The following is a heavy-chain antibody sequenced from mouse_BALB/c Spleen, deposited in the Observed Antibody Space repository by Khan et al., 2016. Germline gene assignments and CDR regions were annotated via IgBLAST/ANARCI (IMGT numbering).Heavy chain of an antibody. J-gene: IGHJ2*01. CDR2: IRSKSNNYST. CDR1: GFTFNTYA. V-gene: IGHV10-1*02. CDR3: VGHGNFEN. D-gene: IGHD2-1*01. Sequence: EVQLVESGGGLVQPTGSLKLSCAASGFTFNTYAMNWVRQAPGKGLEWVAHIRSKSNNYSTYYADSVKDRFTISRDDSQSMLYLQMNNLKSDDTAMYYCVGHGNFENWGQGTTLTVSS.